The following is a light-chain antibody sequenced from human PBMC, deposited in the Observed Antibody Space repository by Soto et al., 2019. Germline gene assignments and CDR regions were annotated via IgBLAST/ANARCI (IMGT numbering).Light chain of an antibody. CDR2: EVS. Sequence: QSALTQPLSASGSPGQSVTISCTGTSSDVGACNYVSWFQQHPGKAPKLMIYEVSKRPSGVPDRFSGSKSGSTASLTVSGLQAEDEADYYCSSCAGRNNLVFGGGTQLTVL. V-gene: IGLV2-8*01. J-gene: IGLJ2*01. CDR3: SSCAGRNNLV. CDR1: SSDVGACNY.